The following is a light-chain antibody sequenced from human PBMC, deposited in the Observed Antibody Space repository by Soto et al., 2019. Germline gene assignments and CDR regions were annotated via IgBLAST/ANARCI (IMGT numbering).Light chain of an antibody. CDR2: EDT. J-gene: IGLJ1*01. CDR3: CSYADSSTYV. CDR1: SSDVGNYNL. V-gene: IGLV2-23*01. Sequence: QSALTQPASVSGSPGQSITISCTGTSSDVGNYNLVSWYQQHPGKAPILLIYEDTKRPSGVSIRLSGSKSGNTASLTISGLQAEDEADYYCCSYADSSTYVFGTGTKLTVL.